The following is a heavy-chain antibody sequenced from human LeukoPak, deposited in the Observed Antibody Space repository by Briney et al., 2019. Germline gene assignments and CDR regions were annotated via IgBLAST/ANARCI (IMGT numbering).Heavy chain of an antibody. CDR1: GFTFSSYA. J-gene: IGHJ4*02. CDR2: ISGSGGST. V-gene: IGHV3-23*01. Sequence: GGSLRLSCAASGFTFSSYAMSWVRQAPGKGLEWVSAISGSGGSTYYADSVKGRFTISRDNSENTLYLQMNSLRAEDTALYYCAKDRDAYRIFDYWGQGTLVTVSS. D-gene: IGHD5-24*01. CDR3: AKDRDAYRIFDY.